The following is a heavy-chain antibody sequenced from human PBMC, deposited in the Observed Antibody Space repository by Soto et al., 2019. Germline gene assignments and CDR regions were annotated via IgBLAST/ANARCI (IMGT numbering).Heavy chain of an antibody. CDR3: ASSWGDHGYFDY. CDR1: GFSFSDQH. D-gene: IGHD2-21*02. CDR2: VRGKVYSHTT. Sequence: EVQLVESGGGLVQPGGSLRLSCAASGFSFSDQHMDWVRQAPGKGLEWIGRVRGKVYSHTTEYAASVKGRFTVSRDDSQNSLYLQMSSLKTEDTAVYYCASSWGDHGYFDYWGKGPLVTVSS. V-gene: IGHV3-72*01. J-gene: IGHJ4*02.